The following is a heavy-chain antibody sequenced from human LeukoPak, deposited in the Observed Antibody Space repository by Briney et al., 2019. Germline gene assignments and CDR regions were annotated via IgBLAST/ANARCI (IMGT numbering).Heavy chain of an antibody. D-gene: IGHD2-15*01. CDR3: ARGYCSGGSCYSGGFDY. Sequence: PGRSLRLSCAASGFTFSSYAMHWVRQAPGKGLEWVAVISYDGSNKYYADSVKGRFTISRDNSKNTLYLQMNSLRAEDTAVYYCARGYCSGGSCYSGGFDYWGQGTLVTVSS. V-gene: IGHV3-30*01. CDR2: ISYDGSNK. CDR1: GFTFSSYA. J-gene: IGHJ4*02.